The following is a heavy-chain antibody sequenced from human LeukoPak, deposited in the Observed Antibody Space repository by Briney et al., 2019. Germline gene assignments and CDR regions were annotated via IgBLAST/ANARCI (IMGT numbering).Heavy chain of an antibody. V-gene: IGHV4-59*12. J-gene: IGHJ4*02. D-gene: IGHD1-26*01. Sequence: SETLSLTCTVSGGSISSYYWSWIRQPPGKGLEWIGYVYYTGRTNYNPSTNYNPSLKSRLTISIDASKSQFSLKLSSVTAADTAVYYCARDHREKYSGSPFDYWGQGTLVTVSS. CDR1: GGSISSYY. CDR3: ARDHREKYSGSPFDY. CDR2: VYYTGRTNYNPST.